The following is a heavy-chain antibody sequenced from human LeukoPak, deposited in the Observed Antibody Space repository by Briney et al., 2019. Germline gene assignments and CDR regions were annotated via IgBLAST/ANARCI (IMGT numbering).Heavy chain of an antibody. V-gene: IGHV3-33*06. CDR3: AKDPRWDTNYYFDH. D-gene: IGHD1-26*01. CDR1: GFTFSSYG. J-gene: IGHJ4*02. CDR2: IWYDGSSK. Sequence: PGGSLRLSCAASGFTFSSYGMHWVRQAPGKGLEWVAVIWYDGSSKYYADSVKGRFTISRDNSKNTLYLQMNSLRAEDTAVYYCAKDPRWDTNYYFDHWGQGTLVTVSS.